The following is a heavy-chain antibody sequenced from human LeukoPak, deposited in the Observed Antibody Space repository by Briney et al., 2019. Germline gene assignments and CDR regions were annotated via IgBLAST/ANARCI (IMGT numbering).Heavy chain of an antibody. J-gene: IGHJ4*02. D-gene: IGHD3-10*01. CDR3: AKSRRYGEFDY. CDR1: GFTFSSYA. V-gene: IGHV3-30-3*02. Sequence: PGGSLRLSCAASGFTFSSYAMSWVRQAPGKGLEWVAVISYDGSNKYYADSVKGRFTISRDNSKNTLYLQMNSLRAEDTAVYYCAKSRRYGEFDYWGQGTLVTVSS. CDR2: ISYDGSNK.